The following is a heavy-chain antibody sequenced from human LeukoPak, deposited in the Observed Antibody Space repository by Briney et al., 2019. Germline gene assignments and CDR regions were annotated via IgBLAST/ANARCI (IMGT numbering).Heavy chain of an antibody. J-gene: IGHJ5*02. V-gene: IGHV4-4*07. D-gene: IGHD3-22*01. Sequence: SETLSLTCTVSGGSISFYYWSWIRQPAGKGLEWIGRIYTSGSTNYNPSLKSRVTISLDKSKNQFSLKLSSVTAADTAVYYCATGTYYDSTAYYWFDPWGQGTLVTVSS. CDR1: GGSISFYY. CDR2: IYTSGST. CDR3: ATGTYYDSTAYYWFDP.